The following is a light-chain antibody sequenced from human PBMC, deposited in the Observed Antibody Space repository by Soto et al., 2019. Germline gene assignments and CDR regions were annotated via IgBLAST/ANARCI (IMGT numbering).Light chain of an antibody. J-gene: IGKJ1*01. CDR1: QSVSNN. CDR2: GAS. CDR3: QQYNSWLWT. Sequence: EIVMTQSPATLSVSPGERVTLSCRASQSVSNNLAWYQQKPGQAPSLLIYGASTRATDIPATFSGSGSGTDFTLTISRLRPEDFAVYYCQQYNSWLWTFGQGTKVDIK. V-gene: IGKV3-15*01.